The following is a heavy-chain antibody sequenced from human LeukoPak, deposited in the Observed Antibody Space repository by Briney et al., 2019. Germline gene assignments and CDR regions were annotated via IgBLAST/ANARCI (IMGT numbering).Heavy chain of an antibody. CDR1: GFTFSSYA. Sequence: GGSLRLSCAVPGFTFSSYAMSWVRQAPGKGLEWVSTIIGSGDTTYYADSVKGRFTISRDNSKNTLHLQMNSLRAEDTAVYYCAKVAGVGWNGGVVERNFDYWGQGTLVTVSS. V-gene: IGHV3-23*01. CDR2: IIGSGDTT. D-gene: IGHD2-15*01. J-gene: IGHJ4*02. CDR3: AKVAGVGWNGGVVERNFDY.